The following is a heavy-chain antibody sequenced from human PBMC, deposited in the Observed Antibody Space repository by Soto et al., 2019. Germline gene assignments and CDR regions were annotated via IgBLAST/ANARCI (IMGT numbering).Heavy chain of an antibody. CDR2: IYWDDDK. CDR1: GFSLSTSGVG. D-gene: IGHD2-15*01. J-gene: IGHJ4*02. CDR3: AHRRSYCSGGSCYSGVDY. V-gene: IGHV2-5*02. Sequence: QITLKESGPTLVKPTQTLTLTCTFSGFSLSTSGVGVGWIRQPPGKALEWLALIYWDDDKRYSPSLKSRLTITNDPPKTQVVLTMTNMDPVDTATYYCAHRRSYCSGGSCYSGVDYWGQGTLVTVSS.